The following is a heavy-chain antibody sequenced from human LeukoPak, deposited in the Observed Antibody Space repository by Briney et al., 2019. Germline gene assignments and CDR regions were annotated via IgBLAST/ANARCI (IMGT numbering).Heavy chain of an antibody. Sequence: SQTLSLTCTVSGGSISSGGYYWSWIRQHPGKGLEWIGCVYHSGSTYYNPSLKSRVTISVDRSKNQFSLKLSSVTAADTAVYYCASFTLWRLDIWGQGTMVTVSS. V-gene: IGHV4-30-2*01. D-gene: IGHD2-21*01. CDR1: GGSISSGGYY. CDR3: ASFTLWRLDI. J-gene: IGHJ3*02. CDR2: VYHSGST.